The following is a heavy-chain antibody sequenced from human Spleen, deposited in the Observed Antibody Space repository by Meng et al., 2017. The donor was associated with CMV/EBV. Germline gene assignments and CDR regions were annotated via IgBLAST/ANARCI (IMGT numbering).Heavy chain of an antibody. CDR2: ISYDGSNK. Sequence: GESLKISCAASGFTFSSYAMHWVRQAPGKGLEWVAVISYDGSNKYYADSVKGRFTISRDNSQSTLYLQINNLRPEDTAVYYCASDSGNYCFDYWGQGTLVTVSS. CDR1: GFTFSSYA. D-gene: IGHD1-26*01. J-gene: IGHJ4*02. CDR3: ASDSGNYCFDY. V-gene: IGHV3-30*14.